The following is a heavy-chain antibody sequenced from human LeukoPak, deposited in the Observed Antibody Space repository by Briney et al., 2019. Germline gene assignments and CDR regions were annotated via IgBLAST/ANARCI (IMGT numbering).Heavy chain of an antibody. CDR2: IFHSGST. J-gene: IGHJ4*02. CDR3: ARGNVVVPAAIECCFDY. CDR1: GYSISSDYY. Sequence: SETLSLTCTVSGYSISSDYYWGWIRPPPGKGLEWLGSIFHSGSTYYNPSLKSRFTISVDTSKNQFSLKLSSVTAADTAVYFCARGNVVVPAAIECCFDYWGQGTLVTVSS. V-gene: IGHV4-38-2*02. D-gene: IGHD2-2*02.